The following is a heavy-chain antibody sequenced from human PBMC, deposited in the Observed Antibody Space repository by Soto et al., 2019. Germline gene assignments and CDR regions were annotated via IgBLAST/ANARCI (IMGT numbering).Heavy chain of an antibody. CDR2: INSDGSST. CDR1: GFTFSSYW. V-gene: IGHV3-74*01. CDR3: ARDPNTGRGWYLL. D-gene: IGHD6-19*01. Sequence: SLRLSCAASGFTFSSYWMHWVRQAPGKGLVWVSRINSDGSSTSYADSVKGRFTISRDNAKNTLYLQMNSLRAEDTAVYYCARDPNTGRGWYLLWGQGTLVTVSS. J-gene: IGHJ4*02.